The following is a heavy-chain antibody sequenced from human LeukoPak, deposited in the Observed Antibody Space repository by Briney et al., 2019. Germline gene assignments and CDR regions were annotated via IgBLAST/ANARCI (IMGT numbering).Heavy chain of an antibody. CDR1: GFTFSSYA. CDR2: ISYDGSNK. CDR3: AKDIGVYPDAFDI. D-gene: IGHD5/OR15-5a*01. Sequence: PGGSLRLSCAASGFTFSSYAMHWVRQAPGKGLGWVAVISYDGSNKYYADSVKGRFTISRDNSKNTLYLQMNCLRAEDTAVYYCAKDIGVYPDAFDIWGQGTMVTVSS. V-gene: IGHV3-30-3*01. J-gene: IGHJ3*02.